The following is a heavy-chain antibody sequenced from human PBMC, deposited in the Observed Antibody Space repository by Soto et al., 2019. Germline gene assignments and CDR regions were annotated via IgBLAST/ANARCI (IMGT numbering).Heavy chain of an antibody. CDR2: IIPIFGTA. Sequence: ASVKVSCKASGGTFSSYAISWVRQAPGRGLEWMGGIIPIFGTANYAQKFQGRVTITADESTSTAYMELSSLRSEDTAVYYCASTLRFLEWLLEDYYGMDVWGQGTTVTVSS. CDR3: ASTLRFLEWLLEDYYGMDV. V-gene: IGHV1-69*13. D-gene: IGHD3-3*01. CDR1: GGTFSSYA. J-gene: IGHJ6*02.